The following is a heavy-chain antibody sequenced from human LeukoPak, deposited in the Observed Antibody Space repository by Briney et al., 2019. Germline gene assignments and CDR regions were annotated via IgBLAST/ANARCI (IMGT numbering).Heavy chain of an antibody. CDR2: ISYDGSNK. D-gene: IGHD5-24*01. Sequence: GRSLRLSCGASGFIFSSYAMHWVRQAPGKGLEWVAVISYDGSNKYYADSMKGRFTISRDNSKNTLYLQMNGLRTGDTAVYYCPRCSRWLKFSSDYWGQGTLVTVSS. J-gene: IGHJ4*02. V-gene: IGHV3-30*04. CDR3: PRCSRWLKFSSDY. CDR1: GFIFSSYA.